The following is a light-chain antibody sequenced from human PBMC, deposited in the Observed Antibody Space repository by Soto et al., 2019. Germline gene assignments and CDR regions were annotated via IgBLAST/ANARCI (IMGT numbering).Light chain of an antibody. CDR2: EVS. Sequence: QSALTQPASVSGSPGQSITISCTGTSSDIGAFNFVSWYQHHPGKAPKLMIYEVSNRPSGVSNRFSGSKSGNTASLTISGLQPEDEGDYYCSSYSNTDTPLSVFGTGTKLTVL. V-gene: IGLV2-14*01. J-gene: IGLJ1*01. CDR1: SSDIGAFNF. CDR3: SSYSNTDTPLSV.